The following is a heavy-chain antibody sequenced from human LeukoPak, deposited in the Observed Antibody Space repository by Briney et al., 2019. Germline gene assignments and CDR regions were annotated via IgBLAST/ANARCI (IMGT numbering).Heavy chain of an antibody. J-gene: IGHJ4*02. CDR1: GFTFSSYG. CDR2: IKSRTDDETT. V-gene: IGHV3-15*01. Sequence: PGRSLRLSCAASGFTFSSYGMNWVRQAPGKGLEWVGRIKSRTDDETTDYAAPVKGRFTISRDDSQNTLYLQMNSLKSEDTGVYYCATRFNQLRYFDYWGQGTLVTVSS. D-gene: IGHD1-14*01. CDR3: ATRFNQLRYFDY.